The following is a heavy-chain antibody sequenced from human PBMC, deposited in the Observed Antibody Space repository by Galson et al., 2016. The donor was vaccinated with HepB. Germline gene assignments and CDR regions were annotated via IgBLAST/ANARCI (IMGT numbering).Heavy chain of an antibody. V-gene: IGHV1-8*01. CDR2: MNPNSGNI. CDR3: ARGGGMDV. J-gene: IGHJ6*02. CDR1: GDTFTSYD. Sequence: SVKVSCKASGDTFTSYDINWVRQATGQGLEWMGWMNPNSGNIGYAQKFQVRFTMTRNTSINTAYMGLSSLTSEDTAVYYCARGGGMDVWGQGTTVTVSS.